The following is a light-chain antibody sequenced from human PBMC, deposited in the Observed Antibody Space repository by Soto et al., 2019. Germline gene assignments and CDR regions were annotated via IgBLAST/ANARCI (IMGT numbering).Light chain of an antibody. V-gene: IGLV4-69*01. CDR1: SGHSSYA. CDR3: QTWGTGLLV. Sequence: QAVLTQSPSASASLGASVKLTCTLSSGHSSYAIAWHQQQPEKGPRYLMKLNSDGSHSKGDGIPDRFSGSSSGAERYLTIPSLQFYDGADYYCQTWGTGLLVFGGGTKLTVL. J-gene: IGLJ3*02. CDR2: LNSDGSH.